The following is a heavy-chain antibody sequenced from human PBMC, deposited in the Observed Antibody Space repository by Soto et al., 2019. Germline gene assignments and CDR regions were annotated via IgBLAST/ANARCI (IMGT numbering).Heavy chain of an antibody. V-gene: IGHV3-23*01. Sequence: GSLRLSCAASGFTFSSYALSWVRQAPGKGLEWVSAITGSGGTTYYADSVKGRFTISRDNSKNTLYLQMNSLRAEDTALYYCANDRVPADPYYFDFWGQRALGTGSS. CDR3: ANDRVPADPYYFDF. CDR2: ITGSGGTT. CDR1: GFTFSSYA. J-gene: IGHJ4*02. D-gene: IGHD2-2*01.